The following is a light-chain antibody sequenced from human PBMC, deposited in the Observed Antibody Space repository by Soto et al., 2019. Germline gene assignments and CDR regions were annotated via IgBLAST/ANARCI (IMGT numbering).Light chain of an antibody. J-gene: IGLJ3*02. CDR2: EAT. CDR3: CSFAGSNSWV. CDR1: SSDVGTYDL. Sequence: QSALTQPASVSGSPGQSITISCTGTSSDVGTYDLVSWYQHHPGAAPKLIIYEATRRPSGISNRFSGSKSGNTASLTISGLKAEGDADYYCCSFAGSNSWVFGGGTKLTVL. V-gene: IGLV2-23*01.